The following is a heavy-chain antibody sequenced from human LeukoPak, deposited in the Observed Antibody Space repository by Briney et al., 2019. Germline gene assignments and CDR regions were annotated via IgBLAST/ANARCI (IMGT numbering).Heavy chain of an antibody. CDR2: INGGTGNT. V-gene: IGHV1-3*01. CDR1: EYTFTSYA. J-gene: IGHJ4*02. Sequence: ASVKVSCKASEYTFTSYAMHWVRQAPGQRLEWMGWINGGTGNTKYSQKFQDRVTITRETSANTAYMELSSLISEDTAVYYCARAGGFGESGDYFDYWGQGTLVTVSS. CDR3: ARAGGFGESGDYFDY. D-gene: IGHD3-10*01.